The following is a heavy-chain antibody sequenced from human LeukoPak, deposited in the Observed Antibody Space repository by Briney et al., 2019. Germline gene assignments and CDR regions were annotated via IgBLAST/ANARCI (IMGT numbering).Heavy chain of an antibody. CDR3: AREMTPVGGSPLIWFDP. Sequence: ASVKLSCKTSGYTFTGHYMHWVRQPPGQGLGWMGWINPNSGATKSAQKFQGRVTMTRVTSITTAYMELYSLRSDDTALYYCAREMTPVGGSPLIWFDPWGQGTLVTVSS. V-gene: IGHV1-2*02. CDR2: INPNSGAT. D-gene: IGHD4-23*01. CDR1: GYTFTGHY. J-gene: IGHJ5*02.